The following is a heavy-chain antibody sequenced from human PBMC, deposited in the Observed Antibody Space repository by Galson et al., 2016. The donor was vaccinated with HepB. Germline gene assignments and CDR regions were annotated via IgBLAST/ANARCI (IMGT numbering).Heavy chain of an antibody. Sequence: SLRLSCAASGFIFGDYTMSWIRQAPGKGLEWLGFIRSKTYGGATEYAASVRGRFSFSRDDSKSIAYLQVNSLKNEDTAIYYCSRGGAGTNAFDFWGQGTLVTVSS. V-gene: IGHV3-49*03. CDR1: GFIFGDYT. D-gene: IGHD1-26*01. CDR2: IRSKTYGGAT. J-gene: IGHJ3*01. CDR3: SRGGAGTNAFDF.